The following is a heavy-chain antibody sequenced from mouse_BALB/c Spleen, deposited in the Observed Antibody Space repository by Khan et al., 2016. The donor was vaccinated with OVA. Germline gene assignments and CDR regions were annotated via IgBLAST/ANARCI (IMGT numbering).Heavy chain of an antibody. CDR3: ARREWSYYVMEY. V-gene: IGHV9-3*02. Sequence: QIQLVQSGPEMNKPGETVKISCKASGYTFTNHGMNWGRQAPGKGLKWMGWINTNSGEPIYAEEFKGRFDFSLDTSAITAYLKINNLKNEDTATYFCARREWSYYVMEYWGQGTSLTVSS. CDR1: GYTFTNHG. J-gene: IGHJ4*01. D-gene: IGHD1-1*02. CDR2: INTNSGEP.